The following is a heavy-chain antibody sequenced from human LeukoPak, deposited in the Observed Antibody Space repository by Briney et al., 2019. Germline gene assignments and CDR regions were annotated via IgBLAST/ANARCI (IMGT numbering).Heavy chain of an antibody. J-gene: IGHJ4*02. Sequence: SVRVSCKASGGTFSSYAISWVRQAPGQGLEWMGGIIPIFGTANYAQKFQGRVTITTDESTSTAYMELSSLRSEDTAVYYCAREMTGTDGEYYFDYWGQGTLVTVSS. CDR3: AREMTGTDGEYYFDY. CDR2: IIPIFGTA. CDR1: GGTFSSYA. V-gene: IGHV1-69*05. D-gene: IGHD1-1*01.